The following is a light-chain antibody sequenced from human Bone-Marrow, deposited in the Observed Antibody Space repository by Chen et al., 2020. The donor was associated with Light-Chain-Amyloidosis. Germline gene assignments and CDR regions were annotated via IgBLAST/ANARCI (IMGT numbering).Light chain of an antibody. J-gene: IGLJ1*01. CDR1: SSDVGSYDF. CDR2: EVT. Sequence: QSALTQPASVSGPPGQSITISCTGTSSDVGSYDFVSWYQQHAGKAPKLMIYEVTKRPSGVSNRFSGSKSGNTASLTISGLQAEDEADYYCCSYAGSPLYVFGTGTKVSVL. V-gene: IGLV2-23*02. CDR3: CSYAGSPLYV.